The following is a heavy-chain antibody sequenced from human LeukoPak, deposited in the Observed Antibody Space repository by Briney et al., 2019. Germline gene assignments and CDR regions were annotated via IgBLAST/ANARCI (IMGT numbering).Heavy chain of an antibody. Sequence: SETLSLTCTVSGGSISSSSYYWGWIRQPPGKGLEWIGSIYYSGSTYYNPSLKSRVTISVDTSKNQFSLKLSSVTAADTAVYYCARGLLTNYYDSSGYAFDIWGQGTMVTVSS. V-gene: IGHV4-39*07. D-gene: IGHD3-22*01. CDR1: GGSISSSSYY. CDR3: ARGLLTNYYDSSGYAFDI. CDR2: IYYSGST. J-gene: IGHJ3*02.